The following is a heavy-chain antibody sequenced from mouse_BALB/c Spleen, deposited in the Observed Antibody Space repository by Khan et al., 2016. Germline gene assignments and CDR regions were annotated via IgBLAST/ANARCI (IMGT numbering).Heavy chain of an antibody. CDR1: GYTFSNYW. Sequence: VQLQESGAELMKPGASVKISCKATGYTFSNYWIEWIKERPGHGLEWIGEILPGSGTTNYNEKFKGTATFTAETSSNTACMHLSSLTSEDSAVYYCARGSYWGQGTLVTVSA. CDR3: ARGSY. V-gene: IGHV1-9*01. CDR2: ILPGSGTT. J-gene: IGHJ3*01.